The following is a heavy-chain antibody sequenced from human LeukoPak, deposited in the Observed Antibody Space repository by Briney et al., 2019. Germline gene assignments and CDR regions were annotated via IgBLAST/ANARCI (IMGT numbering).Heavy chain of an antibody. V-gene: IGHV4-4*09. Sequence: SETLSLTCTVSGGSISSYYWSWIRQPPGKGLEWIGYIYTSGSTNYNPPLKSRVTISVDTSKNQFSLKLSSVTAADTAVYYCARGSGYYQNWFDPWGQGTLVTVSS. D-gene: IGHD3-3*01. CDR1: GGSISSYY. J-gene: IGHJ5*02. CDR2: IYTSGST. CDR3: ARGSGYYQNWFDP.